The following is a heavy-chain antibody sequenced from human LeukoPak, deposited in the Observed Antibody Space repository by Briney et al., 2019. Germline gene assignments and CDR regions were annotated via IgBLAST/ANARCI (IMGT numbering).Heavy chain of an antibody. V-gene: IGHV3-33*01. CDR3: ARGADSDAFDI. Sequence: GSLRLSCAASGFTFSSYGMHWVRQAPGKGLEWVAVIWYDGSNKYYADSVKGRFTISRDNSKNTLYLQMNSLRAEDTAVYYCARGADSDAFDIWGQGTMVTVSS. D-gene: IGHD3-16*01. CDR2: IWYDGSNK. CDR1: GFTFSSYG. J-gene: IGHJ3*02.